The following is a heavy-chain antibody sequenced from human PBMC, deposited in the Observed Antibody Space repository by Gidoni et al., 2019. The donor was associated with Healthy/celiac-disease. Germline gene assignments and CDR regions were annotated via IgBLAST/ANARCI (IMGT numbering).Heavy chain of an antibody. V-gene: IGHV4-39*07. Sequence: QLQLQASGPGLVKPSETLSLTCTVSGGSISSSSYSWGWIRQPPGKGLEWIGSIYYSGSTYYNPSLKSRVTISVDTSKNQFSLKLSSVTAADTAVYYCARGVWQLVDYWGQGTLVTVSS. D-gene: IGHD6-6*01. CDR2: IYYSGST. J-gene: IGHJ4*02. CDR1: GGSISSSSYS. CDR3: ARGVWQLVDY.